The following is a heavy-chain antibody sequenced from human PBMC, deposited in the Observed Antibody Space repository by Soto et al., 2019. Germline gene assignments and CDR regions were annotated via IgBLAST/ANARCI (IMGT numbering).Heavy chain of an antibody. CDR1: GFTLSSYA. D-gene: IGHD3-10*01. J-gene: IGHJ6*02. Sequence: GGSLRLSCAASGFTLSSYAMSWVRQAPGKGLEWVSAISGSGGSTYYADSVKGRFTISRDNSKNTLYLQMNSLRAEDTAVYYCANSRGGWGKGYYYGMDVWGQGTTVTVSS. V-gene: IGHV3-23*01. CDR2: ISGSGGST. CDR3: ANSRGGWGKGYYYGMDV.